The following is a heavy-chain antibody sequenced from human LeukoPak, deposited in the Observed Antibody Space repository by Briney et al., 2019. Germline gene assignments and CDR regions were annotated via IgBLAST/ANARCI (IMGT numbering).Heavy chain of an antibody. CDR3: ARRRHNFDFYDV. CDR1: GDSIISNIYW. CDR2: TFYTGRT. V-gene: IGHV4-39*01. Sequence: PSETLSLTCTVSGDSIISNIYWWDWVRLPPGKGLEWIGATFYTGRTFYSPSLKSRVTISVDTSKNQFSLDLSSATAADTAVYYCARRRHNFDFYDVWGQGTRVSVSS. J-gene: IGHJ3*01. D-gene: IGHD3/OR15-3a*01.